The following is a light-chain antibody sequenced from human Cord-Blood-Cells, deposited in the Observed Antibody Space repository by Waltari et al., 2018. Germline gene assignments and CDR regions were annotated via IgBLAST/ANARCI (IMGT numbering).Light chain of an antibody. CDR2: GAA. CDR3: QQYNNWPPVT. V-gene: IGKV3-15*01. Sequence: IVMTQSPATLSVSPGERATHPCRASQRVSSNLAWYQQKPGQAPRLLIYGAATRATGIPARFSGSGSGTEFTLTISSLQSEDFAVYYCQQYNNWPPVTFGQGTRLEIK. J-gene: IGKJ5*01. CDR1: QRVSSN.